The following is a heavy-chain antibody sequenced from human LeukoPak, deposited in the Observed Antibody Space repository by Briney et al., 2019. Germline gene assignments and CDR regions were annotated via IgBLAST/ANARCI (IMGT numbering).Heavy chain of an antibody. D-gene: IGHD2-21*01. CDR1: GLTFSSFV. V-gene: IGHV3-23*01. J-gene: IGHJ5*02. CDR2: MSDNGGSI. CDR3: VKIAPDLP. Sequence: GGSLRLSCAASGLTFSSFVMTWVRQAPGKGLEWVSAMSDNGGSIFYADSVKGRFTISRDNSKNSLYLQMNSLRADDTAVYYCVKIAPDLPWGQGTLVTVS.